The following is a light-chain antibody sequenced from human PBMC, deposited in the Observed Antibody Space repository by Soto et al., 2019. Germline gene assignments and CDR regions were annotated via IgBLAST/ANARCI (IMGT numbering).Light chain of an antibody. CDR1: QSVSSN. CDR3: QQYNNWPQT. J-gene: IGKJ1*01. Sequence: EIVMTQSPATLSVSPGERATLSCRASQSVSSNLAWYQQKPGQAPRLLIYGASTGATGFPARFSGSGSGTEFTLTISSLQSEDFAVYFCQQYNNWPQTVGQGTKVEIK. CDR2: GAS. V-gene: IGKV3-15*01.